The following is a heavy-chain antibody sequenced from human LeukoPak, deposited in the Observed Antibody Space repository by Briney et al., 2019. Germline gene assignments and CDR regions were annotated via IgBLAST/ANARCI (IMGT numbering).Heavy chain of an antibody. D-gene: IGHD5-24*01. CDR1: GFTFSSYL. Sequence: PGGSLRLSCTASGFTFSSYLMNWVRQAPGKGLEWVANIKQDESEKYYVDSVKGRFTISRDNAKKSLHLQMNSLRAEDTAVYYCARETEMANLDYWGQGTLVTVSS. J-gene: IGHJ4*02. CDR2: IKQDESEK. CDR3: ARETEMANLDY. V-gene: IGHV3-7*04.